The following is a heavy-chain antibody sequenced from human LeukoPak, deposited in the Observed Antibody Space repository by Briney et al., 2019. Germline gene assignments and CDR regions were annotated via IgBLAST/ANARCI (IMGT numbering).Heavy chain of an antibody. CDR3: AKDIGGGSYWYDAFDI. J-gene: IGHJ3*02. CDR1: GFTFDDYA. CDR2: ISWNSGSI. Sequence: GGSLRLSCAASGFTFDDYAMHWVRQAPGKGLEWVSGISWNSGSIGYADSVKGRFTISRDNAKNSLYLQMNSLGAEDTALYYCAKDIGGGSYWYDAFDIWGQGTMVTVSS. D-gene: IGHD1-26*01. V-gene: IGHV3-9*01.